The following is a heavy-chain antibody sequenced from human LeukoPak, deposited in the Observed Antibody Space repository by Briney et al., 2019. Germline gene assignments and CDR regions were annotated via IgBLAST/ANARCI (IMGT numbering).Heavy chain of an antibody. V-gene: IGHV4-59*01. CDR3: AGGHYDFWSGYQPLDY. Sequence: SETLSLTCTVSGGSISSYYWRWIRQPPGKGLEWIGYIYYSGSTNYNPSLKSRVTISVDTSKNQFSLKLSSVTAADTAVYYCAGGHYDFWSGYQPLDYWGQGTLVTVSS. CDR1: GGSISSYY. CDR2: IYYSGST. J-gene: IGHJ4*02. D-gene: IGHD3-3*01.